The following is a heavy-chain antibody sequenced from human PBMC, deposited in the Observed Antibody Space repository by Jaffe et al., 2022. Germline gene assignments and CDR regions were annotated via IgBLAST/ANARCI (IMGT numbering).Heavy chain of an antibody. V-gene: IGHV1-46*02. Sequence: QVQLEQSGAEVKRPGASVKVSCRASGDTFNNYYIHWVRQAPGQGLEWMGLINPTGGNTNYAQKLQGRLNMNTDTSTTTVYMDLSNLRSEDTAIYYCARSNGRHFLTGYLDYWGQGTLVTVSS. CDR3: ARSNGRHFLTGYLDY. CDR2: INPTGGNT. D-gene: IGHD1-26*01. CDR1: GDTFNNYY. J-gene: IGHJ4*02.